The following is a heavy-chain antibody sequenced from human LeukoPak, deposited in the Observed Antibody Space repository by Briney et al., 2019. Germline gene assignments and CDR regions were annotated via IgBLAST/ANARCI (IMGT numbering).Heavy chain of an antibody. CDR1: GYTFTGYY. J-gene: IGHJ4*02. CDR2: INPNSGGT. D-gene: IGHD3-22*01. V-gene: IGHV1-2*02. Sequence: ASVKVSCKASGYTFTGYYMHWVRQAPGQGLEWMGWINPNSGGTNYAQKFQGRVTMTEDTSTDTAYMELSSLRSEDTAVYYCATVITMIGGVGYFDYWGQGTLVTVSS. CDR3: ATVITMIGGVGYFDY.